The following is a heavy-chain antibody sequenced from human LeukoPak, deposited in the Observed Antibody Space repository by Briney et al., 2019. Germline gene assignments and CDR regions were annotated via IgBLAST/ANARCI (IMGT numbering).Heavy chain of an antibody. V-gene: IGHV3-23*01. D-gene: IGHD3-22*01. CDR2: FGAGGST. Sequence: GGSLRLSCAASGFIFSTHAMTWVRQAPGKGLEWVSVFGAGGSTYYADSVKGRFTISRDNSKNTLFLQVNSVRAEDTAVYYCAKLGGRGGYPQYYFDYWGQGTLVTVSS. CDR3: AKLGGRGGYPQYYFDY. J-gene: IGHJ4*02. CDR1: GFIFSTHA.